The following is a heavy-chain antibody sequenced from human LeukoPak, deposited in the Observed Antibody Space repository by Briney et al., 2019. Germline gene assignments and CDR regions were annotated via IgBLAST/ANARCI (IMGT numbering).Heavy chain of an antibody. CDR2: IHTSGST. V-gene: IGHV4-4*07. CDR3: AGRVVPAATMYYFDY. CDR1: GGSISSYY. Sequence: SETLSLTCTVSGGSISSYYWNWIRQPAGKGLEWIGRIHTSGSTNYNPSLKSRVTMSVDTSKNQFSLKLSSVTAADTAVYYCAGRVVPAATMYYFDYWGQGTLVTVSS. J-gene: IGHJ4*02. D-gene: IGHD2-2*01.